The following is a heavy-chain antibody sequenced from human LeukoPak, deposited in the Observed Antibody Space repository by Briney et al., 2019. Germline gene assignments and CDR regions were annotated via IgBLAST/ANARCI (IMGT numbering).Heavy chain of an antibody. CDR1: KFTFSNYG. J-gene: IGHJ4*02. D-gene: IGHD3-9*01. CDR3: AKCPSGVLRYFAPIDY. CDR2: ISSDGSNK. V-gene: IGHV3-30*18. Sequence: RPGRSLRLSCAASKFTFSNYGMHWVRQAPGKGLEWMAVISSDGSNKYYADSVKGRFTISRDNSKNTLYLQMNSLRAEDTAVYYCAKCPSGVLRYFAPIDYWGQGTLVTVSS.